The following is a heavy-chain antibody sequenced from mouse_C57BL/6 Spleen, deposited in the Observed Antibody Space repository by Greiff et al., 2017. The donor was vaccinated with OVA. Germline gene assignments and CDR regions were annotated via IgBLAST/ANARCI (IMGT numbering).Heavy chain of an antibody. J-gene: IGHJ2*01. CDR3: AIQYYFDD. V-gene: IGHV1-69*01. CDR1: GYTFTSYW. Sequence: QVQLQQPGAELVMPGASVKLSCKASGYTFTSYWMHWVKQRPGQGLEWIGEIDPSDSYTNYNQKFKGKSTLTVDKSSSTAYMQLSSLTSEDSAVYYCAIQYYFDDWGQGTTLTVSS. CDR2: IDPSDSYT.